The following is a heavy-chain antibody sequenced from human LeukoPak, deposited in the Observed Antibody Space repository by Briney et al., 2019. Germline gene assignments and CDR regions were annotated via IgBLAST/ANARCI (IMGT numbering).Heavy chain of an antibody. Sequence: SETLSLTCTVSGGSISSGGSYWSWLRQHPGKGLEGIGYIYYSGSTYYNPSLESRVTISVDTSKNQFSLKLSSVTAADTAVYYCARGGPYYDYVWGSYRYTFPYFDYWGQGTLVTVSS. J-gene: IGHJ4*02. V-gene: IGHV4-31*03. CDR2: IYYSGST. CDR1: GGSISSGGSY. CDR3: ARGGPYYDYVWGSYRYTFPYFDY. D-gene: IGHD3-16*02.